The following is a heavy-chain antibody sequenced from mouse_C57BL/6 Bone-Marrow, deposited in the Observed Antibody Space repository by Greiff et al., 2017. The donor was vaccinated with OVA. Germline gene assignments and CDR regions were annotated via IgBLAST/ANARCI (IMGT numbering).Heavy chain of an antibody. V-gene: IGHV5-17*01. J-gene: IGHJ2*01. CDR3: ARCRDDYDGCDY. CDR2: ISSGSSTI. CDR1: GFTFSDYG. D-gene: IGHD2-4*01. Sequence: VQLKESGGGLVKPGGSLKLSCAASGFTFSDYGMHWVRPAPEKGLEWVAYISSGSSTIYYADTVKGRFTISRDNAKNTLFLQMTSRSSEDTAMYYCARCRDDYDGCDYWGQGTTLTVSS.